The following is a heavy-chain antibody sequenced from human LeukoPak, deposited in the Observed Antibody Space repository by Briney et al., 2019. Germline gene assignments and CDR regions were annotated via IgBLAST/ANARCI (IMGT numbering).Heavy chain of an antibody. Sequence: SETLSLTCTVSGGSISSGDYYWSWIRQPPGKSLEWIGYIYYSGSTYYNPSLKSRVTISVDTPKNQFSLKLSSVTPADTAVYYCTTGPYCTNGVCYGHNWFDPWGQGTLVTISS. V-gene: IGHV4-30-4*08. CDR3: TTGPYCTNGVCYGHNWFDP. CDR2: IYYSGST. J-gene: IGHJ5*02. CDR1: GGSISSGDYY. D-gene: IGHD2-8*01.